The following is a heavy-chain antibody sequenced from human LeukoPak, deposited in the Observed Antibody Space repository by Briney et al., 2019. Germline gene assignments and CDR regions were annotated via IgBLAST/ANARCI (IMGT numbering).Heavy chain of an antibody. D-gene: IGHD2-2*01. Sequence: PGGSLRLSCAASGFAFSSYSMNWVRQAPGKGLEWVSYISSSSSTIYYADSVKGRFTISRDNAKNSLYLQMNSLRAEDTAVYYCASTTVGYCSSTSCYPGDYWGQGTLVTVSS. CDR1: GFAFSSYS. CDR2: ISSSSSTI. J-gene: IGHJ4*02. CDR3: ASTTVGYCSSTSCYPGDY. V-gene: IGHV3-48*01.